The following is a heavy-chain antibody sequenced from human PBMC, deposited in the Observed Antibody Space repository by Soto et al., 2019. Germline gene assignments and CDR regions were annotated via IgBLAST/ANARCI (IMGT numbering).Heavy chain of an antibody. V-gene: IGHV4-39*01. CDR2: IYYSGST. D-gene: IGHD2-2*01. Sequence: SETLSITCTVSGGSISSSSYYWGWIRQPPGKGLEWIGIIYYSGSTYYNPSLKSRVTISVDTSKNQFSLKLSSVTAADTAVYYCARPLGYCSSTSCPYGGGTWFDPWGQGTLVTVSS. J-gene: IGHJ5*02. CDR1: GGSISSSSYY. CDR3: ARPLGYCSSTSCPYGGGTWFDP.